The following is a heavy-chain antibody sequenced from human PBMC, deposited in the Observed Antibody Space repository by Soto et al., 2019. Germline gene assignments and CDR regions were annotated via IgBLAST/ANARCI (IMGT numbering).Heavy chain of an antibody. Sequence: EVQLVESGGGLVHPGGSLRLSCAASGFTFSTYSMNWVRQAPGKGLEWVSYIRGSGSIVYYADSVKGRFTISRDNAENSLYLQMNSLRAEDTAVYYCARDPHSLDYWGQGILVTVSS. CDR3: ARDPHSLDY. V-gene: IGHV3-48*01. J-gene: IGHJ4*02. D-gene: IGHD2-15*01. CDR2: IRGSGSIV. CDR1: GFTFSTYS.